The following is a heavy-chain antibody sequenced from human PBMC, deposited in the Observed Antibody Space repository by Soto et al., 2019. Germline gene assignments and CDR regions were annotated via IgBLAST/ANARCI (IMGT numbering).Heavy chain of an antibody. D-gene: IGHD6-25*01. V-gene: IGHV3-23*01. Sequence: EVQLLESGGGLVQPGGSLRLSCAASGFTFSSYAMSCVRQAPGKGLEWVSAISGSGGSTYYADSVKGRFTISRDNSKNTLYLQMNSLRAEDTAVYYCAKNQAKGIAAGDYWGQGTLVTVSS. CDR3: AKNQAKGIAAGDY. J-gene: IGHJ4*02. CDR2: ISGSGGST. CDR1: GFTFSSYA.